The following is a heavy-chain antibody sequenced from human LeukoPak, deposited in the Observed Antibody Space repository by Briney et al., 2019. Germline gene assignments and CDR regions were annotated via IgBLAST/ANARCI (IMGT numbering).Heavy chain of an antibody. D-gene: IGHD5-12*01. CDR2: IYPGDSDT. CDR3: ARRQVDWNWFDP. CDR1: GYSFTSYW. J-gene: IGHJ5*02. Sequence: GESLKISCKASGYSFTSYWIGWVRQVPGKGLEWMGIIYPGDSDTRYSPSFQGQVTISADKSISTAYVQWSSLQASGTAMYYCARRQVDWNWFDPWGQGTLVTVSS. V-gene: IGHV5-51*01.